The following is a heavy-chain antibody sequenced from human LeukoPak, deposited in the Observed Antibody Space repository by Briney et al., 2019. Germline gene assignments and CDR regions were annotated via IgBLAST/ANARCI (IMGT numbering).Heavy chain of an antibody. J-gene: IGHJ2*01. V-gene: IGHV3-23*01. CDR3: AKGGARYFDL. Sequence: GGTLRLSCAASGFTFSSYGMSWVRQAPGKGLEWVSTIIGSGGSTYYADSVKGRFTISRDNSKNTLYLQMNSLRAEDTAVYYCAKGGARYFDLWGRGTLVTVSS. D-gene: IGHD2-15*01. CDR2: IIGSGGST. CDR1: GFTFSSYG.